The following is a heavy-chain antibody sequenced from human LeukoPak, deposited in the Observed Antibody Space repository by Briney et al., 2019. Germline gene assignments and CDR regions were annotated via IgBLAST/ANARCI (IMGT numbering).Heavy chain of an antibody. Sequence: SETLSLTCAVYGGSFSGYYWSWIRQPPGKGLEWIGEINHSGSTNYNPSLKSRVTISVDTSKNQFSLKLSSVTAADTAVYYCARVYDYVWGSYRAVFDYWGQGTLVTVSS. D-gene: IGHD3-16*02. V-gene: IGHV4-34*01. CDR2: INHSGST. CDR1: GGSFSGYY. J-gene: IGHJ4*02. CDR3: ARVYDYVWGSYRAVFDY.